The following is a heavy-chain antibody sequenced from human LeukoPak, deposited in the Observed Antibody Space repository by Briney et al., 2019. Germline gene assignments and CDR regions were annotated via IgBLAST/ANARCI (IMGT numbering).Heavy chain of an antibody. V-gene: IGHV4-4*07. CDR3: ARDLRRANQGDYGSFDI. CDR1: GGSFSGYY. Sequence: SETLSLTCAVYGGSFSGYYWSWIRQPVGKGLEWIGRIYTSGSTNYNPSLKSRVTMSVDTSKNQFSLKLSSVTAADTAVYYCARDLRRANQGDYGSFDIWGQGTTVTVSS. D-gene: IGHD4-17*01. J-gene: IGHJ3*02. CDR2: IYTSGST.